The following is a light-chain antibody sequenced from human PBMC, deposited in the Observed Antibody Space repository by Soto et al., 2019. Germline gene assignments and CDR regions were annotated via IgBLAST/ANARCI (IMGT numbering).Light chain of an antibody. Sequence: DIHMTQSPSSLSASVGDRVTITCRASQVINTFLAWYQQKPGKAPKLLIYKASTLKSGVPSRFSGSGSGTEFTLTISSLQPDDFATYYCQHYNSYSEAFGQGTKVDIK. V-gene: IGKV1-5*03. CDR3: QHYNSYSEA. CDR1: QVINTF. CDR2: KAS. J-gene: IGKJ1*01.